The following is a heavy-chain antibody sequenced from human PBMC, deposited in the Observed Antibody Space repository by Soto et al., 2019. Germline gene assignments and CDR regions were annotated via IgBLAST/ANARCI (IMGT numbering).Heavy chain of an antibody. Sequence: EVQMVETGGGLSQPGGSLRLSCAVSGFIVSSKYMTWVRQAPGKGLEWVSVIYTGGSTHYADSARGRFTISRDSSKNILYLQMNSLRAEDAAVYYCTTYTGYGMDVWGQGTTVTVSS. V-gene: IGHV3-53*02. J-gene: IGHJ6*02. CDR3: TTYTGYGMDV. CDR1: GFIVSSKY. CDR2: IYTGGST. D-gene: IGHD3-16*01.